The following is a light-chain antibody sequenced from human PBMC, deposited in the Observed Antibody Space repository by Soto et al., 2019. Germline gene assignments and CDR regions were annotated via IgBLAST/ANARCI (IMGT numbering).Light chain of an antibody. CDR3: QYYGTSPQT. CDR2: GVF. V-gene: IGKV3-20*01. J-gene: IGKJ1*01. CDR1: QSASNQY. Sequence: VLTQSPDTLSLSPGERATLSCRASQSASNQYLSWYQQRPGQPPRLLIYGVFIRANGIPDRFSGSGSGTDFTLTISRLEPEDFAVYYCQYYGTSPQTFGQGTKVDI.